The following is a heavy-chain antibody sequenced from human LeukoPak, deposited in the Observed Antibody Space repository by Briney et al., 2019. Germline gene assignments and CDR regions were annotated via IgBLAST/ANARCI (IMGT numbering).Heavy chain of an antibody. D-gene: IGHD3-10*02. Sequence: PGGSLRLSCTASGFTFSSYALHWVRQAPGKGLEWVAVLSYDGSHKYYADSVKGRFTISRDNSKNSLTLLMDSLRTEDTAVYYCARDRGMFGEPWSSYWGQGTLVTVSS. CDR3: ARDRGMFGEPWSSY. V-gene: IGHV3-30*04. J-gene: IGHJ4*02. CDR1: GFTFSSYA. CDR2: LSYDGSHK.